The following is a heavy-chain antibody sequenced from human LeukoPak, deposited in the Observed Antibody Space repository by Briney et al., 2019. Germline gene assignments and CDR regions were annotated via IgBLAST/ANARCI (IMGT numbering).Heavy chain of an antibody. CDR3: ARLVRGVHSHWYFDL. V-gene: IGHV4-61*05. CDR1: GGSISSSSYY. CDR2: IYYSGST. J-gene: IGHJ2*01. D-gene: IGHD3-10*01. Sequence: SETLSLTCTVSGGSISSSSYYWGWIRQPPGKGLEWIGYIYYSGSTNYNPSLKSRVTISVDASKNQFSLKLSSVTAADTAVYYCARLVRGVHSHWYFDLWGRGTLVTVSS.